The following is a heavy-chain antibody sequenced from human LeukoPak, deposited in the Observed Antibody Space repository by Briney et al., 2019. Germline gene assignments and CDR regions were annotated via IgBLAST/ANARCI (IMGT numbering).Heavy chain of an antibody. CDR3: ARGGSSWDFAFDI. Sequence: GVSVRLSCAASGFPFYRYDMIGPPHAPGKGLVGGADLSYDGSDKYYADSVKGRFTISRDNSRNTLYLQMNSLRTEDTAMYYCARGGSSWDFAFDIWGQGTMVTVSS. J-gene: IGHJ3*02. CDR1: GFPFYRYD. CDR2: LSYDGSDK. D-gene: IGHD6-13*01. V-gene: IGHV3-30*03.